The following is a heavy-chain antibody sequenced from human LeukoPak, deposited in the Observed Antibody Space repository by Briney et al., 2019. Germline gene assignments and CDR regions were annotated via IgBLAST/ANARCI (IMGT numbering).Heavy chain of an antibody. Sequence: SGGSLRLSCAASGFTFSSYGMHWVRQAPGKGLEWVAFIRYDGSNKYYADSVKGRFTISRDISKNTLYLQMNSLRAEDMAVYYCAKDGGQGADYWGQGTLVTVSS. CDR1: GFTFSSYG. CDR3: AKDGGQGADY. CDR2: IRYDGSNK. D-gene: IGHD3-16*01. V-gene: IGHV3-30*02. J-gene: IGHJ4*02.